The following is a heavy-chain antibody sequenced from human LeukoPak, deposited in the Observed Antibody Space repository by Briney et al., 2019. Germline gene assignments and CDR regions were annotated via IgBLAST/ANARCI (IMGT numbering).Heavy chain of an antibody. D-gene: IGHD3-9*01. CDR1: GYTFTGYY. V-gene: IGHV1-2*02. CDR2: INPNSGGT. J-gene: IGHJ4*02. CDR3: ARSSRYFDWLQGAYFDY. Sequence: ASVKVSCKASGYTFTGYYMHWVRQAPGQGLEWVGWINPNSGGTNYAQKFQGRVTVTRDTSISTAYMELSRLRSDDTAVYYCARSSRYFDWLQGAYFDYWGQGTLVTVSS.